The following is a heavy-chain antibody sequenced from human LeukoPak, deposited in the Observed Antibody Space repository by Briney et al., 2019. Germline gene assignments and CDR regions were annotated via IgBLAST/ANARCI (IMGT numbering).Heavy chain of an antibody. J-gene: IGHJ4*02. Sequence: GGSLRLSCAVSGITLSNYGMSWVRQAPGKGLEWVAGISGSGGRTNYADSVKGRFTISRDNPKNTLYLQMNSLRAEDTAVYFCAKRGVVIRVILVGFHKEANYFDSWGQGGLVTVSS. CDR1: GITLSNYG. CDR3: AKRGVVIRVILVGFHKEANYFDS. D-gene: IGHD3-22*01. V-gene: IGHV3-23*01. CDR2: ISGSGGRT.